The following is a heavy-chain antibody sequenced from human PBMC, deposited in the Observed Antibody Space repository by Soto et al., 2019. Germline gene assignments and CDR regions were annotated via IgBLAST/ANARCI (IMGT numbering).Heavy chain of an antibody. J-gene: IGHJ3*01. Sequence: QVQLVESGGGVVQPGGSLRLSCAASGFTFSNHAMHWVRQSPGKGLEWVAIISYDGSYKNYPDSVKGRFTISRDNSKNTLFLQMNSLRVEDTSLYYCVAEVGARVFDDWGQGTMVTVSS. CDR3: VAEVGARVFDD. CDR2: ISYDGSYK. CDR1: GFTFSNHA. D-gene: IGHD3-16*01. V-gene: IGHV3-30*04.